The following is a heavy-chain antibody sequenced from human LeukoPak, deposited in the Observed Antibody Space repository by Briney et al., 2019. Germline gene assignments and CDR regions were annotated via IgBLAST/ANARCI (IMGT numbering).Heavy chain of an antibody. CDR1: GGTFSSYA. D-gene: IGHD2-21*02. CDR2: IIPILGIA. J-gene: IGHJ4*02. Sequence: SVKVSCKASGGTFSSYAISWVRQAPGQGLEWMGRIIPILGIANYAQKFQGRVTITADKSTSTAYMELSSLRSEDTAVYYCARAEVTATKNAHLTYYFDYWGQGTLVTVSS. CDR3: ARAEVTATKNAHLTYYFDY. V-gene: IGHV1-69*04.